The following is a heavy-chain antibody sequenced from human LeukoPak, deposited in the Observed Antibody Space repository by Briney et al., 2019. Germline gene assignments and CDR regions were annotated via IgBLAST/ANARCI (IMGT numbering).Heavy chain of an antibody. V-gene: IGHV1-2*02. CDR1: GYTFTGYY. J-gene: IGHJ4*02. CDR3: ARGKYYDFWSGYYKDY. CDR2: INPNSGGT. Sequence: GASVKVSCKASGYTFTGYYMHWVRQAPGQGLEWVGWINPNSGGTNYAQKFQGRVTMTRDTSISTAYMELSRLRSDDTAVYYCARGKYYDFWSGYYKDYWGQGTLVTVSS. D-gene: IGHD3-3*01.